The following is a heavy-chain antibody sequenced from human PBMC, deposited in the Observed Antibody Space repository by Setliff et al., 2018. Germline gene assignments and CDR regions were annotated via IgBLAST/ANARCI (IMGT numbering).Heavy chain of an antibody. D-gene: IGHD6-19*01. J-gene: IGHJ3*02. V-gene: IGHV1-2*02. Sequence: AASVKVSCKASGFSFTDYLMNWMRQAPEQGLEWMGRINLNTGNIFYAQEFQGRVTLTRDTSIDTAYMEVNRLTYDDTAVYYCARVGGYASAWHGIEAFDIWGQGTKVTVSS. CDR2: INLNTGNI. CDR3: ARVGGYASAWHGIEAFDI. CDR1: GFSFTDYL.